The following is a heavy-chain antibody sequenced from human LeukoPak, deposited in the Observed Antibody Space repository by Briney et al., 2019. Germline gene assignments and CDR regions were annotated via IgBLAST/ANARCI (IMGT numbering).Heavy chain of an antibody. Sequence: SETLSLTXTVSGGSISSYYWSWIRQPAGKGLEWIGRIYTSGSTNYNPSLKSRVTMSVDTSKNQFSLKLSSVTAADTAVYYCARDGGFHGDDTIDYWGPGTLVTASS. CDR2: IYTSGST. CDR3: ARDGGFHGDDTIDY. J-gene: IGHJ4*02. D-gene: IGHD4-17*01. V-gene: IGHV4-4*07. CDR1: GGSISSYY.